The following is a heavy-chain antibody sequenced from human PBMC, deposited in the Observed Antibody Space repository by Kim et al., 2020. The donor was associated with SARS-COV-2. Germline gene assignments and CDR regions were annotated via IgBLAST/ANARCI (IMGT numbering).Heavy chain of an antibody. CDR2: INAGNGNT. Sequence: ASVKVSCKASGYTFTSYAMHWVRQAPGQRLEWMGWINAGNGNTKYSQKFQGRVTITRDTSASTAYMELSSLRSEDTAVYYCARDGDRKPLYGDYTGWYFDLWGRGTLVTVSS. J-gene: IGHJ2*01. CDR1: GYTFTSYA. V-gene: IGHV1-3*01. D-gene: IGHD4-17*01. CDR3: ARDGDRKPLYGDYTGWYFDL.